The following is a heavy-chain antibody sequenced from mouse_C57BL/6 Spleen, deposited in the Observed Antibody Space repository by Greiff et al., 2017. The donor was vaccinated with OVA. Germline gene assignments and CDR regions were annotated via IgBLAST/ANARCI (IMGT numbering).Heavy chain of an antibody. CDR3: ARGSDYDDY. Sequence: EVKVVESGGGLVKPGGSLKLSCAASGFTFSSYAMSWVRQTPEKRLEWVATISDGGSYTYYPDNVKGRFTLSRDNAKNNLYLQMSHLKSEDTAMYYCARGSDYDDYWGQGTTLTVSS. CDR2: ISDGGSYT. D-gene: IGHD2-4*01. V-gene: IGHV5-4*03. CDR1: GFTFSSYA. J-gene: IGHJ2*01.